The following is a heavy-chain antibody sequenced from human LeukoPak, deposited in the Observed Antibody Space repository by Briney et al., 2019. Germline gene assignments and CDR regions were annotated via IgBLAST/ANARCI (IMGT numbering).Heavy chain of an antibody. CDR1: GFPFSSYS. V-gene: IGHV3-21*01. J-gene: IGHJ4*02. CDR2: IGSSSSYI. Sequence: GGSLRLSCAASGFPFSSYSMNWVRQAPGKGLEWVSSIGSSSSYIYYADSVKGRLTISRDNAKNSLYLQMNSLRAEDTAVYYCARVLNGQSYWGQGTLVTVSS. CDR3: ARVLNGQSY.